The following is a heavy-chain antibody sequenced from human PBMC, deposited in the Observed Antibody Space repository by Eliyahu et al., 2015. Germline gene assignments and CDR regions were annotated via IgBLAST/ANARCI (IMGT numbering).Heavy chain of an antibody. CDR1: GGSISSYX. V-gene: IGHV4-59*01. D-gene: IGHD5-12*01. J-gene: IGHJ4*02. CDR2: IYYRXST. CDR3: ARGRGYETTTFIDY. Sequence: QVQLQESGPGLVKPSETLSLTCTVXGGSISSYXXSWXRQPPGKGLXWXGYIYYRXSTNYNPSLKXRVTISVDTSKNQFSLKLSSVTAADTAVYYCARGRGYETTTFIDYWGQGTLVTVSS.